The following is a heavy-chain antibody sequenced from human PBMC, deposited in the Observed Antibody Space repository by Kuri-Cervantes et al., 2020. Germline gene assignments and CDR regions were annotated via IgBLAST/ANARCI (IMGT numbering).Heavy chain of an antibody. V-gene: IGHV3-7*01. CDR1: GFSFNTVW. CDR3: ARVGYNWNEADAFDI. Sequence: GGSLRLSCAAAGFSFNTVWMSWVRQAPGKGLEWVANIREDGGLMNYLDSVKGRFTVSRDNAKNSLYLQMNSLRAEDTAVYYCARVGYNWNEADAFDIWGQGTMVTVSS. D-gene: IGHD1-1*01. CDR2: IREDGGLM. J-gene: IGHJ3*02.